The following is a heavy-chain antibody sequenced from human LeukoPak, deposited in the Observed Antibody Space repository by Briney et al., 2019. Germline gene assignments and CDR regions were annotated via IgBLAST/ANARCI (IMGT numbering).Heavy chain of an antibody. CDR3: ARDHGYSSGWYNY. CDR2: INPNSGDT. J-gene: IGHJ4*02. D-gene: IGHD6-19*01. V-gene: IGHV1-2*06. CDR1: GYTFTGYY. Sequence: ASVKVSCKASGYTFTGYYMHWVRQAPGQGLEWMGRINPNSGDTNYAQKFQGRVTMTRDTSISTAYMELSRLRSDDTAVYYCARDHGYSSGWYNYWGQGTLVTISS.